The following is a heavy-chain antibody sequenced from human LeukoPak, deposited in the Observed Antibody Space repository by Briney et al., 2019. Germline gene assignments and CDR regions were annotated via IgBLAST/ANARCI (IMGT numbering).Heavy chain of an antibody. D-gene: IGHD6-13*01. J-gene: IGHJ4*02. CDR2: IIPIFGTA. CDR1: GGTFSSYA. CDR3: ARLSIAAAGRDDY. Sequence: ASVKVSCEASGGTFSSYAISWVRQAPGQGLEWMGGIIPIFGTANYAQKFQGRVTITADESTSAAYMELSSLRSEDTAVYYCARLSIAAAGRDDYWGQGTLVTVSS. V-gene: IGHV1-69*13.